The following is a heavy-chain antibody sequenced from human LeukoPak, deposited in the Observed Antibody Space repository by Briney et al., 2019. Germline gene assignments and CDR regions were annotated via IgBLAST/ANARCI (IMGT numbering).Heavy chain of an antibody. Sequence: ASVKVSCKASGYTFTGYYMHWVRQAPGQGLEWMGWINPNSGGTNYAQKFRGRVTMTRDTSISTAYMELSRLRSDDTAVYYCARSGLWFGELPFDYWGQGTLVTVSS. CDR1: GYTFTGYY. V-gene: IGHV1-2*02. CDR3: ARSGLWFGELPFDY. J-gene: IGHJ4*02. D-gene: IGHD3-10*01. CDR2: INPNSGGT.